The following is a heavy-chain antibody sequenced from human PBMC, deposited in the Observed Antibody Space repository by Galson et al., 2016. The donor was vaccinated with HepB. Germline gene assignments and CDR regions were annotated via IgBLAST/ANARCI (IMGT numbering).Heavy chain of an antibody. D-gene: IGHD3-10*01. CDR1: GYTFTNYY. Sequence: SVKVSCKASGYTFTNYYLHWVRQAPGHGLEWMGAYNPSGGRTSYAQNFQGRATMTGDTSSSTIYMELSSLRSEDTAIYYCTRARFDSDSGSYSNPPWFAPWGQGTLVTVSS. V-gene: IGHV1-46*03. J-gene: IGHJ5*02. CDR3: TRARFDSDSGSYSNPPWFAP. CDR2: YNPSGGRT.